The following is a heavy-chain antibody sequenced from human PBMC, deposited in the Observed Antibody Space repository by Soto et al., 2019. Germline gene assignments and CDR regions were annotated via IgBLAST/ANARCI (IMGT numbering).Heavy chain of an antibody. V-gene: IGHV4-34*01. Sequence: QVQLQQWGAGLLKPSETLSLTCAVYGGSFSGYYWSWIGQPPGKGLEWIGEINHSGSTNYNPSLKSRVTISVDTSKIQFSLKLSSVTAADTAVYYCAREYGDYGVIDYWGQGTLVTVSS. CDR2: INHSGST. D-gene: IGHD4-17*01. CDR1: GGSFSGYY. CDR3: AREYGDYGVIDY. J-gene: IGHJ4*02.